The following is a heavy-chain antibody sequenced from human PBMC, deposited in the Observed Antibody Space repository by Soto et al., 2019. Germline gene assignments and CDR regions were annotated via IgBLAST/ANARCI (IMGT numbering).Heavy chain of an antibody. CDR3: ARSQGSSTSLEIYYYYYYGMDV. J-gene: IGHJ6*02. D-gene: IGHD2-2*01. CDR1: GGTFSSYA. V-gene: IGHV1-69*01. CDR2: IIPISGTA. Sequence: QVQLVQSGAEVKKPGSSVKVSCKASGGTFSSYAISWVRQAPGQGLEWMGGIIPISGTANYAQKFQCRVTSTADESTSTAYMELSSLRSEATAVYYCARSQGSSTSLEIYYYYYYGMDVWGQGTKVTVSS.